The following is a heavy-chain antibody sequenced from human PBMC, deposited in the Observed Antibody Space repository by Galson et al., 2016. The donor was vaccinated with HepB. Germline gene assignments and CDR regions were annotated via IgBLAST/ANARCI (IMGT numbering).Heavy chain of an antibody. CDR1: GFTLNDYG. D-gene: IGHD3-3*01. CDR2: IWSDGSQE. Sequence: SLRLSCAASGFTLNDYGMHWVRQAPGKGLERVATIWSDGSQESYADSVKGRFIMSRDNSKNMLYLQMNRLRADDTAVYYCASSDLEWLLLLEYWGQGTRVTVSS. CDR3: ASSDLEWLLLLEY. J-gene: IGHJ4*02. V-gene: IGHV3-33*01.